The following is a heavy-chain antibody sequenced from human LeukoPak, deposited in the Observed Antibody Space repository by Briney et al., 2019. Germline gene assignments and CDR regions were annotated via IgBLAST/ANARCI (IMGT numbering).Heavy chain of an antibody. CDR2: LNYNGGNT. J-gene: IGHJ4*02. CDR3: ASSPIAARPADFWDY. CDR1: GFTFSTYA. D-gene: IGHD6-6*01. V-gene: IGHV3-23*01. Sequence: GGSLRLSCTASGFTFSTYAMTWLRQAPGKGLEWVSALNYNGGNTYYADSVKGRFTISRDNSKNMLYLQMNSLRAEDTAVYYCASSPIAARPADFWDYWGQGTLVTVSS.